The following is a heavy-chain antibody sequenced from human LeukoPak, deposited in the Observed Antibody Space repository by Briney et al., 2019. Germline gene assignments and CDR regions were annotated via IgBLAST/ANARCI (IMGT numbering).Heavy chain of an antibody. CDR3: ARSGYYGSGSYYMYAFDI. CDR1: GGSISSYY. D-gene: IGHD3-10*01. CDR2: IYTSGST. Sequence: SETLSLTCTVSGGSISSYYWSWIRQPPGKGLEWIGFIYTSGSTNYNPSLKSRVTISVDTSKNQFSLKLSSVTAADTAVYYCARSGYYGSGSYYMYAFDIWGQGTMVTVSS. J-gene: IGHJ3*02. V-gene: IGHV4-59*01.